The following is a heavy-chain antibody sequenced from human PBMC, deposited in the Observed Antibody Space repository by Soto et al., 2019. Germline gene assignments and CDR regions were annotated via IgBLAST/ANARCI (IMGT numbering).Heavy chain of an antibody. CDR2: IRSNGVGT. J-gene: IGHJ6*03. V-gene: IGHV3-64*01. CDR3: ARRARPDFYYMDV. CDR1: GFTLSGYA. D-gene: IGHD6-6*01. Sequence: EVQLAESGGGLAQPGGSLRLSCAASGFTLSGYAMDWVRQAPGKALEYVSGIRSNGVGTYYANSVQGRFTISRDNSKNTVYLQMGSLRPEDMAVYYCARRARPDFYYMDVWGKGTTVTVSS.